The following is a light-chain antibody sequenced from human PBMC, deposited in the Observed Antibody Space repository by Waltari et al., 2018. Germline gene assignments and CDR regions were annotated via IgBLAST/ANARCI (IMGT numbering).Light chain of an antibody. CDR2: AAT. J-gene: IGLJ2*01. CDR3: CSYAGGSRVI. Sequence: QSALTQPASLSGSPGQSITIPCAGTKNDIGTYNFVSWFQQFPGQAPKLIVSAATKRPSGVSYRFSGSKSGNTASLTISGLQAEDEADYYCCSYAGGSRVIFGGGTKLTVL. V-gene: IGLV2-23*01. CDR1: KNDIGTYNF.